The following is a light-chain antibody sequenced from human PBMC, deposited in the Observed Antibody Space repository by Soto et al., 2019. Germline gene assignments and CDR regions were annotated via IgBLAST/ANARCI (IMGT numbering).Light chain of an antibody. CDR1: QSLESS. CDR3: QQRISWPLT. Sequence: DIVFTQSPATLSLSPVQRATLSCRASQSLESSLVWYQQKPGQAPRLLIYDASNRVTGIPARFSGSGSGTDFTLTISSLQPADFAIYYCQQRISWPLTFGGGTKVDIK. CDR2: DAS. J-gene: IGKJ4*01. V-gene: IGKV3-11*01.